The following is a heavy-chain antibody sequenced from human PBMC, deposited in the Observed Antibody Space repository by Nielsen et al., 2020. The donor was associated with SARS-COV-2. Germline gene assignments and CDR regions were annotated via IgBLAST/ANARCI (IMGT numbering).Heavy chain of an antibody. V-gene: IGHV3-72*01. CDR3: ARGPYYDFWSGYYNRADWDAFDI. D-gene: IGHD3-3*01. CDR1: GFTFSSYG. CDR2: TRNKANSYTT. Sequence: GGSLRLSCAASGFTFSSYGMHWVRQAPGKGLEWVGRTRNKANSYTTEYAASVKGRFTISRDDSKNSLYLQMNSLKTEDTAVYYCARGPYYDFWSGYYNRADWDAFDIWGQGTMVTVSS. J-gene: IGHJ3*02.